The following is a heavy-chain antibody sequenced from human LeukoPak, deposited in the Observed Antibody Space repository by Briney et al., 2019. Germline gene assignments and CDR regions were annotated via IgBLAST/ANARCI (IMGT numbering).Heavy chain of an antibody. J-gene: IGHJ4*02. CDR2: IYYSGST. CDR3: AREITIFPYRAD. Sequence: SETLSLTCTVSGGSISSADYYWSWIRQPPGKGLEWIGYIYYSGSTYYNPSLKSRVTISFDTSKNQFSLRLGSVTAADTAVYYCAREITIFPYRADWGQGTLVTVSS. CDR1: GGSISSADYY. D-gene: IGHD3-9*01. V-gene: IGHV4-30-4*01.